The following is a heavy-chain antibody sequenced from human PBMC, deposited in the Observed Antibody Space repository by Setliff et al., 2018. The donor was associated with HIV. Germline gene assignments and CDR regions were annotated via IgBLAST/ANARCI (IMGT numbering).Heavy chain of an antibody. Sequence: GASVKVSCKASGYTFSSYGISWVRQATGQGLEWMGWMNPNSGNTGYAQKFQGRVIMTRDTSITTAYMELSSLRSDDTAVYYCARGAWYTSGWYSSRYMDVWGRGTTVTVSS. CDR3: ARGAWYTSGWYSSRYMDV. D-gene: IGHD6-19*01. J-gene: IGHJ6*03. CDR1: GYTFSSYG. CDR2: MNPNSGNT. V-gene: IGHV1-8*01.